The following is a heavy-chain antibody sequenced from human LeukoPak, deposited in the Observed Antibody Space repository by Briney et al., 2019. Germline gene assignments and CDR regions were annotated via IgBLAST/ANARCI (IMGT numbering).Heavy chain of an antibody. CDR1: GYSISSGYY. Sequence: PSETLSLTCAVSGYSISSGYYWGWIRQPPGKGLEWIGSIYHSGSTYYNPSLKSRVTISVDMSKNQLSVKLNSLTAADTAVYYCARVWAGAAAGTVPDHWGQGTLVTVSS. CDR2: IYHSGST. V-gene: IGHV4-38-2*01. D-gene: IGHD6-13*01. CDR3: ARVWAGAAAGTVPDH. J-gene: IGHJ5*02.